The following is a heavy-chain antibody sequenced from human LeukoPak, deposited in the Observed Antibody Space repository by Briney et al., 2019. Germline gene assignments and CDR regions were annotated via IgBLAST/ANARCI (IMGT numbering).Heavy chain of an antibody. CDR2: IYFTGTT. CDR3: ASLYGSGSYFWFDP. J-gene: IGHJ5*02. CDR1: GGSINSYY. D-gene: IGHD3-10*01. V-gene: IGHV4-59*12. Sequence: SETLSLTCTVSGGSINSYYWSWIRQPPGKGLEWIGYIYFTGTTNYNPSLKTRVTISLDTSKNQFSLKLSSVTAADTAVYYCASLYGSGSYFWFDPWGQGTLVTVSS.